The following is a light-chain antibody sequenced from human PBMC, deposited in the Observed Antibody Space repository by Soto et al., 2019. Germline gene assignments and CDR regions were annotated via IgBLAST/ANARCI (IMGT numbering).Light chain of an antibody. Sequence: DIVMTQSPLSLPVTPGEPASISCRSSQSLLHSNGYNYLDWYLQKPGQSPQLLIYLGSNRASGVPDRFSGSGSGTDFTLKTDRVEAEDVGVYYCMQALQTPRTFGQGTRVEIK. J-gene: IGKJ1*01. CDR1: QSLLHSNGYNY. CDR3: MQALQTPRT. V-gene: IGKV2-28*01. CDR2: LGS.